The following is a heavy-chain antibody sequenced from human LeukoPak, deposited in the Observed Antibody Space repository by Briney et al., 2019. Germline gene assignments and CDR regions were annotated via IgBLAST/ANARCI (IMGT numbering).Heavy chain of an antibody. Sequence: GGSLRLSCAASGFTFSSYGMHWVRQAPGKGLEWVAVISYDGSNKYYADSVKGRFTISRDNSKNTLYLQMNSLRAEDTAVYYCAKDPHYYGSGSYYNVDYWGQGTLVTVSS. CDR1: GFTFSSYG. CDR2: ISYDGSNK. J-gene: IGHJ4*02. V-gene: IGHV3-30*18. D-gene: IGHD3-10*01. CDR3: AKDPHYYGSGSYYNVDY.